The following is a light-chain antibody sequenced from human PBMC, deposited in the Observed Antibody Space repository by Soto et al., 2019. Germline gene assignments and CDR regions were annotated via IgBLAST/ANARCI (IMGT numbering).Light chain of an antibody. V-gene: IGKV3-15*01. J-gene: IGKJ4*01. CDR2: ATS. CDR1: QSVGNN. Sequence: EIVVTQSPATLSVSPGERATLSCRASQSVGNNFSWYQQKPGQAPRLLIFATSTRATGVPAMFSGSGSGTEFTLTISSLQSEDVAVYCWQQYGDSPLTFGRGAKVEIE. CDR3: QQYGDSPLT.